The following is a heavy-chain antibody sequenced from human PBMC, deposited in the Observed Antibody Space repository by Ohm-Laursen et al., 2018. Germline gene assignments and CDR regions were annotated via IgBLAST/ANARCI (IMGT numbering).Heavy chain of an antibody. CDR3: ARAETLDYGGSLYGDY. CDR1: GFTVGNNY. V-gene: IGHV3-66*01. CDR2: IYSGGST. J-gene: IGHJ4*02. Sequence: SLRLSCAASGFTVGNNYMSWVRQAPGKGLEWVSFIYSGGSTYYADSVKGRFTISRDNSKNTLYLQMNSLRAEDTAVYYCARAETLDYGGSLYGDYWGQGTLVTVSS. D-gene: IGHD4-23*01.